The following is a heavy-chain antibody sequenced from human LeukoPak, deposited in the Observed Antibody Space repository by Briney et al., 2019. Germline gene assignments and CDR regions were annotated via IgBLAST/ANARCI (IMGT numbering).Heavy chain of an antibody. J-gene: IGHJ4*02. CDR1: GFTFSSSW. Sequence: GGSLRLSCAASGFTFSSSWMSRVRQAPGKGLEWVANINQDGSEKYYVDSVRGRFTISRDNAKSTLYLQMNSLRAEDTAVYYCARDPRGDRWAFDYWGQGTLVTVSS. CDR3: ARDPRGDRWAFDY. CDR2: INQDGSEK. V-gene: IGHV3-7*01. D-gene: IGHD2-21*01.